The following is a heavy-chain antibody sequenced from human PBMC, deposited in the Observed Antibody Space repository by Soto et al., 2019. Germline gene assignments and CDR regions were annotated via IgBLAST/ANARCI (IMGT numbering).Heavy chain of an antibody. CDR1: GFTFDNYA. Sequence: GGSLRLSCAASGFTFDNYAMNWVRQGPGTRLEWVADISGSGDSARYADSVRGRFTISRDNSKNTLYLQMSSLRAEDSAVYYCARGSKDSYPGSRIFDFWGRGTLVTVSS. CDR2: ISGSGDSA. D-gene: IGHD3-10*01. CDR3: ARGSKDSYPGSRIFDF. V-gene: IGHV3-23*01. J-gene: IGHJ4*02.